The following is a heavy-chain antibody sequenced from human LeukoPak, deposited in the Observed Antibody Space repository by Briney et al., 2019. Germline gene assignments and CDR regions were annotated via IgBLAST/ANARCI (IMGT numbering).Heavy chain of an antibody. CDR2: IYPGDSDT. CDR1: GYSFANYW. D-gene: IGHD1-26*01. CDR3: ARRRYGSHFDY. V-gene: IGHV5-51*01. J-gene: IGHJ4*02. Sequence: GESLKISCKGSGYSFANYWIGWVRQMPGKGLEWRGIIYPGDSDTRYSPSFQGQVTISADKSISTAYLQWSSLKASDSAMYYCARRRYGSHFDYWGQGTLVTVSS.